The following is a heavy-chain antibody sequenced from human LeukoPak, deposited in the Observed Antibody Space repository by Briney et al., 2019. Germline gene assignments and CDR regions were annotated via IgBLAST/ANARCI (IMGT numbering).Heavy chain of an antibody. V-gene: IGHV4-34*01. D-gene: IGHD4-17*01. Sequence: KPSETLSLTCAVYGGSFSGYYWSWIRQPPGKGLEWIGEINHSGSTNYNPSLKSRVTISVDTSKNQFSLKLSSATAADTAVYYCARRASTVTTLVDYWGQGTLVTVSS. J-gene: IGHJ4*02. CDR3: ARRASTVTTLVDY. CDR1: GGSFSGYY. CDR2: INHSGST.